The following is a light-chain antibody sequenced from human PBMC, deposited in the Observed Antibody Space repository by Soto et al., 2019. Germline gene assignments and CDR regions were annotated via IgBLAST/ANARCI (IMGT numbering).Light chain of an antibody. V-gene: IGKV3-15*01. CDR3: QQYNDWPPT. CDR1: QSVSSN. CDR2: GAS. Sequence: IVMTQSPATLSVSPGERATLSCRASQSVSSNLAWHQQKPGQAPRLLIYGASTRATGIPARFSGSGSGTEFTLTISSLQSEDFAVYYCQQYNDWPPTFGQGTKVDIK. J-gene: IGKJ1*01.